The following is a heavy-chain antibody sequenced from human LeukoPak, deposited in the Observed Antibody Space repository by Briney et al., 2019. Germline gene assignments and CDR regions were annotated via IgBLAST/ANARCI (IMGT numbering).Heavy chain of an antibody. CDR2: ISSSSSTI. J-gene: IGHJ4*02. Sequence: GGSLRLSCAASGFTFTSYNMNWVRQAQGKGLEWVSYISSSSSTIYYADSVKGRFTISRDNAKNSLYLQMNSLRAEDTAVYYCARKGYGSGSYTFDYWGQGTLVTVSS. V-gene: IGHV3-48*01. D-gene: IGHD3-10*01. CDR3: ARKGYGSGSYTFDY. CDR1: GFTFTSYN.